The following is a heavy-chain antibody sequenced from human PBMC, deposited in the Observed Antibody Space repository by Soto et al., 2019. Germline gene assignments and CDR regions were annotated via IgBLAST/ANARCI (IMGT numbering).Heavy chain of an antibody. V-gene: IGHV3-74*03. D-gene: IGHD3-10*01. Sequence: EVRLEEAGGGFVQPGGSLRVSCSGSGFIFSSVWMHWVRQGPGKGLEWVSRINGDGASLAYAESVKGRLSISRDNVKNTLHLQMNSLGVDDTAVYFCAREGSLGLDVWGRGTTVTVSS. CDR2: INGDGASL. CDR1: GFIFSSVW. CDR3: AREGSLGLDV. J-gene: IGHJ6*02.